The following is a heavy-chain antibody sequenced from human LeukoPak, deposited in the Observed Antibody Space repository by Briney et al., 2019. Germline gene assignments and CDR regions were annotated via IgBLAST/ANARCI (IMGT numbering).Heavy chain of an antibody. CDR2: IDPSDSYT. J-gene: IGHJ6*04. V-gene: IGHV5-10-1*01. CDR3: ARQRDYGDQRAYYYGMDV. CDR1: GYSFTSYW. D-gene: IGHD4-17*01. Sequence: GESLKISCKGSGYSFTSYWISWVRQTPGKGLEWMGRIDPSDSYTNYSPSFQGHVTISADKSISTAYLQWSSLKASDTAMYYCARQRDYGDQRAYYYGMDVWGKGTTVTVSS.